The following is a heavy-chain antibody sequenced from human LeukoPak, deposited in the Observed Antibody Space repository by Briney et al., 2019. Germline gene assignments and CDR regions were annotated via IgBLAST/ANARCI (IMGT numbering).Heavy chain of an antibody. D-gene: IGHD5-24*01. CDR2: IYPGGSDT. CDR1: GYSFSSYW. V-gene: IGHV5-51*01. CDR3: ARVARDGDNTFDS. J-gene: IGHJ4*02. Sequence: GEALKISWKGSGYSFSSYWIGWVRQMPGKGLEWVGIIYPGGSDTRDSPSFQGQVTISADKSVSTSYLHGSNLKASDAAIHYCARVARDGDNTFDSWGQGTLVTVSS.